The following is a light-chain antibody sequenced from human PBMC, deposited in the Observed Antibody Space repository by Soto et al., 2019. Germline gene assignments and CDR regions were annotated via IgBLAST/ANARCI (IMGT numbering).Light chain of an antibody. V-gene: IGKV3-15*01. CDR1: QSVSSN. Sequence: EIVMTQSPATLSVSPGERATLSCRASQSVSSNLAWYQQKPGQAPRLLIYSASTRATGIPGRFSGSGSGTEFTLTISSLQSEYFAVYYCQQYNNWPPWTFGHGTKVEIK. J-gene: IGKJ1*01. CDR2: SAS. CDR3: QQYNNWPPWT.